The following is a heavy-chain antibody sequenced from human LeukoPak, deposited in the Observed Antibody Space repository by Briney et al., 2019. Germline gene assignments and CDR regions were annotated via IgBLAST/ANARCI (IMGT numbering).Heavy chain of an antibody. CDR1: GYTFTSYA. CDR2: INAGNGNT. D-gene: IGHD6-19*01. J-gene: IGHJ4*02. CDR3: ARVSEQWLGYFDC. V-gene: IGHV1-3*01. Sequence: ASVKVSCKASGYTFTSYAMHWVRQAPGQRLEWMGWINAGNGNTKYSQTFQGRVTITRDTSASTAYMELSSLRSEDTAVYYCARVSEQWLGYFDCWGQGTLVTVSS.